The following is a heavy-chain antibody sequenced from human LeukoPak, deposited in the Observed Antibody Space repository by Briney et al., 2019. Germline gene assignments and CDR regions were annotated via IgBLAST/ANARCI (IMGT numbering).Heavy chain of an antibody. CDR3: ARQLPMVRGVINWFDP. J-gene: IGHJ5*02. V-gene: IGHV1-8*03. CDR2: MNPNSGNT. Sequence: ASVKVSCKASGYTFTSYDINWVRQATGQGLEWMGWMNPNSGNTGYAQKFQGRVTITRNTSISTAYMELSSLRSEDTAVYYCARQLPMVRGVINWFDPWGQGTLSPSPQ. D-gene: IGHD3-10*01. CDR1: GYTFTSYD.